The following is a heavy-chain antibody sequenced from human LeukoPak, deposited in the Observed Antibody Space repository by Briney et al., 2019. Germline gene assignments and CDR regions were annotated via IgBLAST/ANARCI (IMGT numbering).Heavy chain of an antibody. CDR3: ARDPRTTGKSNYGMDV. CDR1: GITVSSNY. Sequence: PGGSLRLSCAASGITVSSNYMSWVRQPPGKGLEWVSIIYSGGTTYYADSAQGRFTISRDNSKNTVYLQMNSLRVEDTAVYYCARDPRTTGKSNYGMDVWGQGTTVTVSS. V-gene: IGHV3-53*01. CDR2: IYSGGTT. D-gene: IGHD4-17*01. J-gene: IGHJ6*02.